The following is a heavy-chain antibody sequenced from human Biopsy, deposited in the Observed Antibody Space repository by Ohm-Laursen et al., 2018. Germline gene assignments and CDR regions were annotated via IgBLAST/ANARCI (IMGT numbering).Heavy chain of an antibody. V-gene: IGHV4-61*01. D-gene: IGHD6-19*01. Sequence: TLSLTCTVSGDSVSSGSFYWTWIRQPPGQGLEYIGYIYDRGSTANYNPSLESRVTMLVDMPKNQFSLKLSSVTAADTAIYYCARGMRSSGWPYFDSWGQGTLVTVSS. CDR1: GDSVSSGSFY. CDR3: ARGMRSSGWPYFDS. J-gene: IGHJ4*02. CDR2: IYDRGSTA.